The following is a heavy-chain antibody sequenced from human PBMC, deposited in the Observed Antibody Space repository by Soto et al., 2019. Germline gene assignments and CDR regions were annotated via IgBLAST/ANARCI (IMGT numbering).Heavy chain of an antibody. CDR1: GYSFTSYW. CDR3: ARPPRYYYDSKGAFDI. Sequence: LGESLKISCKGSGYSFTSYWIGWVRQMPGKGLEWMGIIYPGDSDTRYSPSFQGQVTISADKSISTAYLQWSSLKASDTAMYYCARPPRYYYDSKGAFDIWGQGTMVTVS. CDR2: IYPGDSDT. V-gene: IGHV5-51*01. D-gene: IGHD3-22*01. J-gene: IGHJ3*02.